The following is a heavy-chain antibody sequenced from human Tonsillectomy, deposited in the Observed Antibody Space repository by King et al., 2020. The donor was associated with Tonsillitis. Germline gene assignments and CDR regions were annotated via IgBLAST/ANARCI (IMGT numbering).Heavy chain of an antibody. V-gene: IGHV3-13*01. CDR1: GFSFSTYD. J-gene: IGHJ3*02. D-gene: IGHD6-19*01. Sequence: DVQLVESGGGLVQPGGSLRLSCAGSGFSFSTYDMHWVRQATGKGLEWVSTIGTASDTYYPGSVKGRFTISRENARSSLYLRMNSLTAGDTAVYYCARGGSAVAGDYDAFDIWGQGTMVTVSS. CDR2: IGTASDT. CDR3: ARGGSAVAGDYDAFDI.